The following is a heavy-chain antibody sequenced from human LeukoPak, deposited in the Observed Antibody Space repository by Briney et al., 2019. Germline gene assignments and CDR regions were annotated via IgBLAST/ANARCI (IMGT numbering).Heavy chain of an antibody. J-gene: IGHJ6*02. Sequence: PGGSLRLSCAASGFTFSIHGMNWVRQAPGKGLEWVSYIINSGGTVYYTDSVQGRFTISRDNARNSLFLQMNGLRDEDTAVYYCARVGRGVYGMDVWGQGTTVTVSS. V-gene: IGHV3-48*02. CDR2: IINSGGTV. CDR3: ARVGRGVYGMDV. CDR1: GFTFSIHG. D-gene: IGHD3-10*01.